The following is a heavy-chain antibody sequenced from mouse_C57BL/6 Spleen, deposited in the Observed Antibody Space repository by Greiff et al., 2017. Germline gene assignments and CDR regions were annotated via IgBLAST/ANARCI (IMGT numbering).Heavy chain of an antibody. D-gene: IGHD1-1*01. CDR2: ILPGSGST. Sequence: VKLMESGAELMKPGASVKLSCKATGYTFTGYWIEWVKQRPGHGLEWIGEILPGSGSTTYNEKFKGKATVTADTSSNTAYMQLSSLTTEYSAIYYCAYYGSSSSGDAMDYWGQGTSVTVSS. CDR1: GYTFTGYW. J-gene: IGHJ4*01. V-gene: IGHV1-9*01. CDR3: AYYGSSSSGDAMDY.